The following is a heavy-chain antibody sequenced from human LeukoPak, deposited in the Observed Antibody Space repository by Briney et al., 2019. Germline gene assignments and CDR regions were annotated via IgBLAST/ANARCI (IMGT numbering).Heavy chain of an antibody. CDR2: IGSSSSYT. CDR3: ARSGSYYTFDY. Sequence: GGSLRLSCAASGFTFTNYYMSWIRQAPGKGLEWVSYIGSSSSYTNYADSVKGRFTISRDNAKNSLYLQMSSLRAEDTAVYYCARSGSYYTFDYWGQGTLVTVSS. D-gene: IGHD1-26*01. CDR1: GFTFTNYY. J-gene: IGHJ4*02. V-gene: IGHV3-11*03.